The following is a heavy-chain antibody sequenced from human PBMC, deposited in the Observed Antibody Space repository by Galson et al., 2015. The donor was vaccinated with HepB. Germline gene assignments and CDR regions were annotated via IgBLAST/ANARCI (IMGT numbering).Heavy chain of an antibody. CDR2: IHRSGAT. D-gene: IGHD3-16*01. CDR3: ARGIYTYAYFDY. J-gene: IGHJ4*02. Sequence: SETLSLTCAVSGYSITSDYYWGWIRQPPGKGLEWVGTIHRSGATYYNPSLKSRVTISVDSSKSQFSLKLTSVTAADTALYYCARGIYTYAYFDYWGRGTLVTVSS. V-gene: IGHV4-38-2*01. CDR1: GYSITSDYY.